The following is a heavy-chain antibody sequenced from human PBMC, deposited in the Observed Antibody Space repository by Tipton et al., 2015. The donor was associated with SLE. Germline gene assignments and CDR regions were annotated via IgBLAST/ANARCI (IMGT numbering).Heavy chain of an antibody. Sequence: LRLSCTVSDGSISDYYWNWIRQPPGKGLEWIGNIYYSGSTNYNPSLKSRVTISVDTSRNQFSLKLSSVTAADTAVYYCVRGGRKDGGSFDHWGQGTLVTVSS. D-gene: IGHD3-10*01. CDR1: DGSISDYY. CDR3: VRGGRKDGGSFDH. V-gene: IGHV4-59*01. J-gene: IGHJ4*02. CDR2: IYYSGST.